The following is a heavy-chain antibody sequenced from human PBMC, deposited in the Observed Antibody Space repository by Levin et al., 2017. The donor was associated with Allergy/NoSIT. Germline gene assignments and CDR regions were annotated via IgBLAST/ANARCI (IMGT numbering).Heavy chain of an antibody. Sequence: SQTLSLTCTVSGGSINSYYWSWIRQPPGKGLEWIGYIYYSGSTNYNPSLESRLTMSVDTSKNHFSLELTSVTAADTAVYYCARTSILAGFYEVAAPFDYWGQGILVTVSS. CDR3: ARTSILAGFYEVAAPFDY. CDR2: IYYSGST. D-gene: IGHD3-9*01. CDR1: GGSINSYY. V-gene: IGHV4-59*01. J-gene: IGHJ4*02.